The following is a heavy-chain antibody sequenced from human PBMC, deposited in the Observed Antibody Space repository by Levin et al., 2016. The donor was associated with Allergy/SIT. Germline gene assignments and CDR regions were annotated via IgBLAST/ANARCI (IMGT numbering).Heavy chain of an antibody. CDR1: GYTFTSYG. Sequence: ASVKVSCKASGYTFTSYGISWVRQAPGQGLEWMGWISAYNGNTNYAQKLQGRVTMTTDTSTSTAYMELRSLRSDDTAVYYCARDIPHYYDSSGYPVDYWGQGTLVTVSS. J-gene: IGHJ4*02. CDR3: ARDIPHYYDSSGYPVDY. CDR2: ISAYNGNT. V-gene: IGHV1-18*01. D-gene: IGHD3-22*01.